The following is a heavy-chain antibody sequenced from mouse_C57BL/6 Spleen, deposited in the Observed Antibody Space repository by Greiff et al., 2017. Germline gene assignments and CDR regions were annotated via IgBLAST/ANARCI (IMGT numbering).Heavy chain of an antibody. V-gene: IGHV1-37*01. J-gene: IGHJ4*01. CDR2: INPYNGDT. CDR3: SEGDSNDFYAMDY. CDR1: GYSFTGYF. D-gene: IGHD2-12*01. Sequence: EVQLQQSGPELVKPGASVKISCKASGYSFTGYFMNWVKQSHGKSLEWIGRINPYNGDTFYNQKFKGKATLTVDKSSSTAYLELLSLTSEDFAVYYCSEGDSNDFYAMDYWGQGTSVTVSA.